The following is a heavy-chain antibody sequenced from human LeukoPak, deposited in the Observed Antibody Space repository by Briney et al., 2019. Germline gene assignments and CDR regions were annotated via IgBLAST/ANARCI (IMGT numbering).Heavy chain of an antibody. J-gene: IGHJ4*02. CDR1: GGFISSYY. CDR3: AGGLRYFDLYY. CDR2: IYYSGST. Sequence: SETLSLTCTVSGGFISSYYWSWIRQPPGKGLEWIGYIYYSGSTNYNPSLKSRVTISVDTSKNQFSLKLSSVTAADTAVYYCAGGLRYFDLYYWGQGTLVTVSS. V-gene: IGHV4-59*08. D-gene: IGHD3-9*01.